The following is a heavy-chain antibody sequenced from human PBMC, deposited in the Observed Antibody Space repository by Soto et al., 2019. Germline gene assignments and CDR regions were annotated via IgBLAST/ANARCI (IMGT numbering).Heavy chain of an antibody. CDR2: ISYDGSNK. D-gene: IGHD6-13*01. V-gene: IGHV3-30-3*01. CDR1: GFTFSSYA. Sequence: PGGSLRLSCAASGFTFSSYAMHWVRQAPGKGLEWVAVISYDGSNKYYADSVKGRFTISRDNSKNTLYLQMNSLRAEDTAVYYCARDRGPGYSSSWYVGYYYYGMDVWGQGTTVTVSS. J-gene: IGHJ6*02. CDR3: ARDRGPGYSSSWYVGYYYYGMDV.